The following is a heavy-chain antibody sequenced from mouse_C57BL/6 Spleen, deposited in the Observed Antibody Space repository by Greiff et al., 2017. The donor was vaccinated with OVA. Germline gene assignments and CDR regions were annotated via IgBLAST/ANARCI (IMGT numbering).Heavy chain of an antibody. CDR2: IDPSDSET. V-gene: IGHV1-52*01. CDR3: AREGYYGSSYFDY. J-gene: IGHJ2*01. CDR1: GYTFTSYW. D-gene: IGHD1-1*01. Sequence: VQLQQPGAELVRPGSSVKLSCKASGYTFTSYWMHWVKQRPIQGLEWVGNIDPSDSETHYNQKFKDKATLTVDKSSSTAYMQLSSLTSEDSAVYYCAREGYYGSSYFDYWGQGTTLTVSS.